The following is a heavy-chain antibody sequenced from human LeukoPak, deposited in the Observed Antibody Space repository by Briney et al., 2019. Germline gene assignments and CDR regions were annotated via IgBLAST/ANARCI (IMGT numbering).Heavy chain of an antibody. J-gene: IGHJ4*02. CDR1: GGTLSSYD. D-gene: IGHD5-18*01. Sequence: ASVKLSCKASGGTLSSYDISWVRQPPGQGIEWMGRIIPVLGIANYAQKFQGRAKITADKSTSTAYRELSSLRSEDTAVYYCAVTAGDLDYWGQGTLVTVSS. CDR2: IIPVLGIA. CDR3: AVTAGDLDY. V-gene: IGHV1-69*04.